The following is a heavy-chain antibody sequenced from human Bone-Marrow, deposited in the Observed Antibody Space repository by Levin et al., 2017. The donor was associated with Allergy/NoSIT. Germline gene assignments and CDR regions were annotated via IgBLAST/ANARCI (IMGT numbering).Heavy chain of an antibody. D-gene: IGHD3-10*01. V-gene: IGHV3-7*01. CDR2: IYQDGYEK. CDR1: GFTFSSSI. J-gene: IGHJ4*02. Sequence: HSGGSLRLSCAASGFTFSSSIMTWVRQAPGKGLEWVANIYQDGYEKYYADSVRGRFTISRDNARNSLYLEMNSLRADDTALYYCASLRGRNNWGQGALVTVSS. CDR3: ASLRGRNN.